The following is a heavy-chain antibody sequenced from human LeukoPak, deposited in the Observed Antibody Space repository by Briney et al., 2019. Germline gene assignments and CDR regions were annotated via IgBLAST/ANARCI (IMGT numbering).Heavy chain of an antibody. J-gene: IGHJ4*02. CDR3: ARRGGHGGSFDY. CDR1: GDSIIGYY. D-gene: IGHD4-23*01. V-gene: IGHV4-59*08. Sequence: SETLSLTCTVSGDSIIGYYWSWIRQPPGKGLEWIGYIYYSGSGSTNYNPSLKSRVTISVDTSKNQFSLKLSFVTAADTAVYYCARRGGHGGSFDYWGQGTLVTVSS. CDR2: IYYSGSGST.